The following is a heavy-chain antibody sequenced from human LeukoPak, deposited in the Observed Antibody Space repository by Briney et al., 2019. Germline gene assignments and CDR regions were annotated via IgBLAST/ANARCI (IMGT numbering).Heavy chain of an antibody. Sequence: GGSLRLSCAASGFTFSSSAMSWVRQAPGKGLEWVANIKQDGSEKYYVDSVKGRFTISRDNAKNSLYLQMNSLRAEDTAVYYCARRKDAFDYWGQGTLVTVSS. CDR3: ARRKDAFDY. CDR1: GFTFSSSA. V-gene: IGHV3-7*01. J-gene: IGHJ4*02. CDR2: IKQDGSEK.